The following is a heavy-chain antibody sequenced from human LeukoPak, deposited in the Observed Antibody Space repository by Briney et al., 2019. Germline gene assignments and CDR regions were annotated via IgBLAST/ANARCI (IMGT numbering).Heavy chain of an antibody. CDR1: GYTFTGYY. CDR3: ARDDYDSSGYYYHKNYYYMDV. D-gene: IGHD3-22*01. V-gene: IGHV1-2*02. CDR2: INPNSGGT. J-gene: IGHJ6*03. Sequence: ASVKVSCKASGYTFTGYYMHWVRQAPGQGLEWMGWINPNSGGTNYAQKFQGRVTMTRDMSTSTVYMELSSLRSEDTAVYYCARDDYDSSGYYYHKNYYYMDVWGKGTTVTVSS.